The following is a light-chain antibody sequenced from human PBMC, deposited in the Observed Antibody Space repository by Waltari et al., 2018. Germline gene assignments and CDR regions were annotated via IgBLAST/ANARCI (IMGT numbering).Light chain of an antibody. J-gene: IGKJ4*01. CDR1: QSVSSN. CDR3: QQYNNWPPLT. CDR2: GAS. Sequence: EIVMTQSPATLSVSPGERATLPCRASQSVSSNLAWYQKKPGQAPRLLIYGASTRATGIPARFSGSGSGTEFTLTISSLQSEDFAVYYCQQYNNWPPLTFGGGTKVEIK. V-gene: IGKV3-15*01.